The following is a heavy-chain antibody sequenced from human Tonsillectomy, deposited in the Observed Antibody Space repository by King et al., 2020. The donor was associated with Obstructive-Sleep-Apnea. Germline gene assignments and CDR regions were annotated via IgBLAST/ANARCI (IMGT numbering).Heavy chain of an antibody. D-gene: IGHD5-12*01. V-gene: IGHV4-31*03. Sequence: QVQLQESGPGLVKPSQTLSLTCTVSSGSISSGVYYWSWIRPHPGKGLEWIGYIYYSGSTYYNPSLKSRLTISVDTSKNLFSLKLSSVTAADTAVYYCARYNSGYDSHPFDYWGQGTLVTVSS. CDR2: IYYSGST. CDR1: SGSISSGVYY. J-gene: IGHJ4*02. CDR3: ARYNSGYDSHPFDY.